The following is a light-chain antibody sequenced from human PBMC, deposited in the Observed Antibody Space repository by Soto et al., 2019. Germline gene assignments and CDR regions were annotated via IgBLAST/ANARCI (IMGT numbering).Light chain of an antibody. V-gene: IGLV2-11*01. J-gene: IGLJ1*01. Sequence: QSALTQPRSVSGSPGQSVTISCTGTSSDVGGYNYGSWYQQHPGKAPKVMIYDVSERPSGVPDRFSGSKSGNTASLTISGLQAEEEADSYCCPYAGPPCYVFGTGTKLTVL. CDR1: SSDVGGYNY. CDR2: DVS. CDR3: CPYAGPPCYV.